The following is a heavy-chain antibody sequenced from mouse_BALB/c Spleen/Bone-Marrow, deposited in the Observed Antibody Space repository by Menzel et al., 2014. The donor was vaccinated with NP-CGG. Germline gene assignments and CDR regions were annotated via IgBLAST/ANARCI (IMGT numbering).Heavy chain of an antibody. CDR2: IWAGGST. CDR3: ARAAMDY. Sequence: QVQLQQSGPGLVVPSQSLSITCTVSGLSLTSYGVHWVRQPPGKGLEWLGVIWAGGSTNYNSALMSRLSISKDNSKSQVFLKMNSRQTDDTAMYFCARAAMDYWGQGTSVTVSS. CDR1: GLSLTSYG. V-gene: IGHV2-9*02. J-gene: IGHJ4*01.